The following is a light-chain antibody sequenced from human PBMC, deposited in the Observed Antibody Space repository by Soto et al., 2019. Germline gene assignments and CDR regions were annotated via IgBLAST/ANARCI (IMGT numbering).Light chain of an antibody. CDR1: NSDIGFYNY. V-gene: IGLV2-14*01. CDR2: EVA. CDR3: SSYTSSTPLYV. Sequence: QSALTQPASVSGSPGQSSTISFTGTNSDIGFYNYVSWYQQHPGEAPKLIIYEVAKRPSGVSSRFSGSKSGNTASLTISGLQAEDEADYHCSSYTSSTPLYVFGTGTKVTVL. J-gene: IGLJ1*01.